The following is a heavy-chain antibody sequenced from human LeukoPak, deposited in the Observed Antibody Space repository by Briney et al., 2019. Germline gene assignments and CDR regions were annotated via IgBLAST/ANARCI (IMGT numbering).Heavy chain of an antibody. CDR1: GGSISSGVYY. Sequence: SQTLSLTCTVSGGSISSGVYYWSWLRQPPGKGLEWIGYIYYSGSTYYNPSLKSRVTISVDTSKNQFSLKLSSVTAADTAVYYCARDPRYCDWLPFRGFGAFDIWGQGTMVTVSS. CDR2: IYYSGST. V-gene: IGHV4-30-4*01. D-gene: IGHD3-9*01. CDR3: ARDPRYCDWLPFRGFGAFDI. J-gene: IGHJ3*02.